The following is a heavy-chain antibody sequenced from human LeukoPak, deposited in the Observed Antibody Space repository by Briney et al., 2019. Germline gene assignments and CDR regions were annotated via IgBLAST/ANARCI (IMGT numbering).Heavy chain of an antibody. D-gene: IGHD4-17*01. CDR2: IIPILGIA. J-gene: IGHJ4*02. Sequence: GASVKVSCKASGGTFSSYAISWVRQAPGQGLEWMGRIIPILGIANYAQKFQGRVTITADKSTSTAYMELSSLRSEDTAVYYCARGGTYGDYDFDYWGQGTLVTVSS. V-gene: IGHV1-69*04. CDR3: ARGGTYGDYDFDY. CDR1: GGTFSSYA.